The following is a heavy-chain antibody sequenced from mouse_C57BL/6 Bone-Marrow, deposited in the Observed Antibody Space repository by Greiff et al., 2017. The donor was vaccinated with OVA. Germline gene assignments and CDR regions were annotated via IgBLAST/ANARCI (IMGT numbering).Heavy chain of an antibody. J-gene: IGHJ3*01. CDR3: ARSGYWVFAY. CDR2: IYPGSGNT. D-gene: IGHD4-1*01. V-gene: IGHV1-55*01. Sequence: VQLQQPGAELVKPGASVKMSCKASGYTFTSYWITWVKQRPGQGLEWIGDIYPGSGNTNYNEKFKSKATLTVDTSASTAYMQLSSLTSEDSAVYYCARSGYWVFAYWGQGTLVTVSA. CDR1: GYTFTSYW.